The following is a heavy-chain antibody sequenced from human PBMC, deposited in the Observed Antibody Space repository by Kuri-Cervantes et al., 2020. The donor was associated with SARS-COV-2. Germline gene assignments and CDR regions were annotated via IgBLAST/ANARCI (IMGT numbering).Heavy chain of an antibody. V-gene: IGHV3-30*02. CDR1: GFTFSSYG. CDR2: IRYDGSNK. J-gene: IGHJ6*03. CDR3: AKHSEDHYYYYYYYMDV. Sequence: GGSLRLSCAASGFTFSSYGMHWVRQAPGKGLEWVAFIRYDGSNKYYADSVKGRFTISRDNSKNTLYLQMNSLRAEDAAVYYCAKHSEDHYYYYYYYMDVWGKGTTVTVSS. D-gene: IGHD1-14*01.